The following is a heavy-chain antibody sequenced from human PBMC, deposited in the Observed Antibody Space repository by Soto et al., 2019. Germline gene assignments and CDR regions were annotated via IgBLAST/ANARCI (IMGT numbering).Heavy chain of an antibody. D-gene: IGHD6-19*01. V-gene: IGHV3-66*01. Sequence: GGSLRLSCLVSGFTVNTNYMYWVRQSPGRGLEWVSAMYSGGDIHYADSVKGRFTISRDNSKNTLYLQMNSLRAEDTAVYYCARGHAPASLYSSGTTYYYYGMDVWGQGTTVTVSS. CDR2: MYSGGDI. CDR1: GFTVNTNY. CDR3: ARGHAPASLYSSGTTYYYYGMDV. J-gene: IGHJ6*02.